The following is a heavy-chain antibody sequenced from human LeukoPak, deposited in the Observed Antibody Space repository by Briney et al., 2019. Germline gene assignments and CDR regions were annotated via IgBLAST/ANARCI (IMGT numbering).Heavy chain of an antibody. J-gene: IGHJ3*02. CDR1: GFTFSSYW. CDR2: IKQDGSEK. V-gene: IGHV3-7*01. CDR3: ARVFYSSGWYADAFDI. D-gene: IGHD6-19*01. Sequence: GGSPRLSCAASGFTFSSYWMSWVRQAPGKGLEWVANIKQDGSEKYYVDSVKGRFTISRDNAKNSLYLQMNSLRAEDTAVYYCARVFYSSGWYADAFDIWGQGTMVTVSS.